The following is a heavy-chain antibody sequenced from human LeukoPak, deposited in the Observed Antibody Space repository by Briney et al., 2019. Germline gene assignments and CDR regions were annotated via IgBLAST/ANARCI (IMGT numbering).Heavy chain of an antibody. D-gene: IGHD2-2*01. CDR3: ARDREKYQRLLFQH. Sequence: ASVKVSCKASGGTFSSYAISWVRQAPGQGLEWMGGIIPIFGTANYAQKFQGRVTITADESTSTAYMELSSLRSEDTAVYYCARDREKYQRLLFQHWGQGTLVTVSS. CDR2: IIPIFGTA. V-gene: IGHV1-69*13. J-gene: IGHJ1*01. CDR1: GGTFSSYA.